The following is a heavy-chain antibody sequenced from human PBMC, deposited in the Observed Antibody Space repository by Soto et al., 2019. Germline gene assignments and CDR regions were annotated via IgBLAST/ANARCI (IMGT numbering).Heavy chain of an antibody. D-gene: IGHD5-18*01. CDR1: GGSISRSGYY. J-gene: IGHJ4*02. V-gene: IGHV4-39*01. Sequence: PSETLSLTCTVSGGSISRSGYYWGWIRQPPGKGLEWIESIYYSGSTYYNPSLKSRVTISVDTSKNQFSLKLSSVTAADTAMYVCARSYGSCFDCWCQGTLVTVSS. CDR2: IYYSGST. CDR3: ARSYGSCFDC.